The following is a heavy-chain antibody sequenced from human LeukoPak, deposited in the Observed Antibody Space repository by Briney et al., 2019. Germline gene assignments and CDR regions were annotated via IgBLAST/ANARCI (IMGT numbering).Heavy chain of an antibody. J-gene: IGHJ3*02. V-gene: IGHV3-53*04. CDR1: GFTVSNNY. D-gene: IGHD3-10*01. CDR3: AGDSQSAFDI. Sequence: SGGSLRLSCAASGFTVSNNYMNWVRQAPGKGLEWVSGIYSGATTYYADSVKGRFTISRHNSKNTLYLQMNSLRAEDTAVYYCAGDSQSAFDIWGQGTMVTVSS. CDR2: IYSGATT.